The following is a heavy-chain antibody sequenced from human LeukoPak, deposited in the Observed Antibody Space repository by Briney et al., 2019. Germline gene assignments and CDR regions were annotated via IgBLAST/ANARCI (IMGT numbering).Heavy chain of an antibody. Sequence: SETLSLTCTVSGGSISSHYWSWIRQPPGKGLEWIGYIYYSGSTNYNPSLKSRVTISVDTSKDQFSLKLSSVTAADTAVYYCARVRDGYSPGRMYYFDYWGQGTLVTVSS. V-gene: IGHV4-59*11. CDR2: IYYSGST. CDR3: ARVRDGYSPGRMYYFDY. D-gene: IGHD5-24*01. J-gene: IGHJ4*02. CDR1: GGSISSHY.